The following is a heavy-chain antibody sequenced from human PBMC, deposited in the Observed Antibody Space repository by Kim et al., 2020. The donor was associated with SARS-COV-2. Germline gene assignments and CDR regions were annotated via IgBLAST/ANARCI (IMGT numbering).Heavy chain of an antibody. V-gene: IGHV3-33*03. Sequence: GGSLRLSCTASGFTFSHYGMNWVRQAPGKGLQWVAVIWYDGTNKYYTDSVKGRFTISRDNSKNTLSLQMNSLRVDDTAVYYCASMSIISGGFDSWGQGTLVTVSS. CDR1: GFTFSHYG. CDR3: ASMSIISGGFDS. CDR2: IWYDGTNK. J-gene: IGHJ4*02. D-gene: IGHD3-3*02.